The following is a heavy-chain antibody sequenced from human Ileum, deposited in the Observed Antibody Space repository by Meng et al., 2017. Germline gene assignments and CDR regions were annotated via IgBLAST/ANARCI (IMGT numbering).Heavy chain of an antibody. V-gene: IGHV3-66*04. CDR2: SYSGGNT. CDR1: ECPVSNNY. Sequence: EVQLVESGGGLVQPGVSLRLSCAASECPVSNNYMSWVRQATGKGLEWVSRSYSGGNTKDADYVKGRCTIARDNCKNTRYLQMNSLRAEETAVYYCAGHTELDCWGQGALVTVSS. CDR3: AGHTELDC. J-gene: IGHJ4*02.